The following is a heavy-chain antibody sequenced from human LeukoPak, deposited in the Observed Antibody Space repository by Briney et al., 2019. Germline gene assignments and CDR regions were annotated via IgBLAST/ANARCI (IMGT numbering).Heavy chain of an antibody. J-gene: IGHJ6*03. Sequence: PSETLSLTCAVYGGSFSGLYWTWIRQSPGKGLEWIGEINQSGSTTYNPFLESRVTISLDTSKNQFSLKLSSVTAADTAVYYCARDRRDMVRGINIVRQYHYYYYMDVWGKGTTVTVSS. V-gene: IGHV4-34*01. D-gene: IGHD3-10*01. CDR3: ARDRRDMVRGINIVRQYHYYYYMDV. CDR2: INQSGST. CDR1: GGSFSGLY.